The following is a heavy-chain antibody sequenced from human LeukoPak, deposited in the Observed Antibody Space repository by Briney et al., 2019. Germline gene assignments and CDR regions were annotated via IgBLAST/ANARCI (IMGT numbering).Heavy chain of an antibody. D-gene: IGHD5-12*01. CDR1: GFTFSSYE. Sequence: PGGSLRLSCAASGFTFSSYEMNWVRQAPGKGLEWVSSISSSSSYIYYADSVKGRFTISRDNAKNTLDLQMNSLRAEDTAVYYCAKDDAWVRYQDWGQGTLVTVSS. V-gene: IGHV3-21*04. J-gene: IGHJ4*02. CDR3: AKDDAWVRYQD. CDR2: ISSSSSYI.